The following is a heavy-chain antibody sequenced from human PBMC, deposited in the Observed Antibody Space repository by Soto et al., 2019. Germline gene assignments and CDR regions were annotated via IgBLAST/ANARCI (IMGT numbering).Heavy chain of an antibody. CDR3: ARDRSSAKGFDT. Sequence: SETLSLTCTVSGCSISSYYWSWIRQPPGKGLEWIGYIYYSGSTNYNPSLKSRVTISVDTSKNQSYLKLSSVTAADTAVYYCARDRSSAKGFDTWGQGTLVTLCS. CDR2: IYYSGST. D-gene: IGHD6-25*01. V-gene: IGHV4-59*01. CDR1: GCSISSYY. J-gene: IGHJ5*02.